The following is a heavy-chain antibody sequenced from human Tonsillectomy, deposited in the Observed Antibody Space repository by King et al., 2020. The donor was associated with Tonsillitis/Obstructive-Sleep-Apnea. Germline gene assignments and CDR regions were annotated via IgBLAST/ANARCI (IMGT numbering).Heavy chain of an antibody. CDR2: IYYSGST. Sequence: QLQLQESGPGLVKPSETLSLTCTVSGGSISSSSYYWGWIRQPPGKGLEWIGSIYYSGSTYYNPSLKSRVTISVDTSKNQFSLKLSSVTAADTAVYYCARPPYYYYYMDVWGKGNTVTVSS. J-gene: IGHJ6*03. V-gene: IGHV4-39*01. CDR1: GGSISSSSYY. CDR3: ARPPYYYYYMDV.